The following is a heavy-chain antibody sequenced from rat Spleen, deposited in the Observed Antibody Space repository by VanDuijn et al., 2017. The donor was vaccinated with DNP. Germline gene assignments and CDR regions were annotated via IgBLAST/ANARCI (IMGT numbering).Heavy chain of an antibody. CDR3: TRDPFFCALDV. CDR1: GFTFTNYW. Sequence: EVQLVESGGDLVQSGRSLKLSCVASGFTFTNYWMTWIRQVPGKGLEWVATIRNSGENTYYSDSVKGRFTLSRDDVRKTLYLQMDSLRYADTATYYSTRDPFFCALDVWRQGRSVHVSS. D-gene: IGHD1-3*01. J-gene: IGHJ4*01. CDR2: IRNSGENT. V-gene: IGHV5-31*01.